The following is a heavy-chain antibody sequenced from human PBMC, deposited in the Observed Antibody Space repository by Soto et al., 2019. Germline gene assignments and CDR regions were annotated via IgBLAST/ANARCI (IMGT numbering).Heavy chain of an antibody. CDR1: AYTFTSYD. D-gene: IGHD7-27*01. J-gene: IGHJ4*02. Sequence: ASVKVSCKAAAYTFTSYDINWVRQATGQDFEWMGWMNPNNGNTAYAQKFQGRVTMTRDTSKSTAFMELSSLTSEDTAVDYCARGPRNWGVDYWAQRTLVTVSS. CDR2: MNPNNGNT. CDR3: ARGPRNWGVDY. V-gene: IGHV1-8*01.